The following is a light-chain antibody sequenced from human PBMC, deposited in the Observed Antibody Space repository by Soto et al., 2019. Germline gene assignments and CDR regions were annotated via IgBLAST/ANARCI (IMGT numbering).Light chain of an antibody. J-gene: IGLJ1*01. Sequence: QSVLTQPPSVSAAPGQKVTISCSGSSSNIGNNYVSWYQQLPGTAPKLLIYDNNKRPSGIPDRFSGSKSGTSATLGITGLQTGDEADYYCGTWDSSLSAYVFGTGIQGTV. CDR2: DNN. CDR1: SSNIGNNY. CDR3: GTWDSSLSAYV. V-gene: IGLV1-51*01.